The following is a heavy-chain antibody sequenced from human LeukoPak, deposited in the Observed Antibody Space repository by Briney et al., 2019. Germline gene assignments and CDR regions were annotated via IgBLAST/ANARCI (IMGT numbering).Heavy chain of an antibody. Sequence: PSESLSLTCTVSGGSVSSGSYYWSWIRQPPGKGLEWIGYIYYSGSSNYNPSLKSRVTISVDTSKNQFSLKLSSVTAADTAVYYCARRMARDGYNADFDFWGQGTLVTVSS. CDR1: GGSVSSGSYY. V-gene: IGHV4-61*01. CDR2: IYYSGSS. CDR3: ARRMARDGYNADFDF. J-gene: IGHJ4*02. D-gene: IGHD5-24*01.